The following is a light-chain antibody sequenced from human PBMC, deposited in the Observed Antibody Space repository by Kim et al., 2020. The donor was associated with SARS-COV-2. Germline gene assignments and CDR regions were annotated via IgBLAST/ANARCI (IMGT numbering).Light chain of an antibody. Sequence: GTVTLTGGSSTGAVTRSQSTYRLQQKPGQAPRPLIVDTSNRQSWTPARFSGSLLGDKAALTLSGAQAEDEAEYYCLVSYSGARRVFGGGTSLTVL. CDR1: TGAVTRSQS. J-gene: IGLJ3*02. CDR3: LVSYSGARRV. V-gene: IGLV7-46*01. CDR2: DTS.